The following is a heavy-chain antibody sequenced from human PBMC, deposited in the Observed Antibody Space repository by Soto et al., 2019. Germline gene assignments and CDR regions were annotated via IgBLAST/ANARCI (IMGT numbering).Heavy chain of an antibody. CDR2: IYYSGST. Sequence: SETLSLTCAVSGGSISSSDCYWSWIRQPPGKGLEWIGYIYYSGSTYYNPSLKSRVTISVDTSKNQFSLKLSSVTAADTAVYYCARGPLAGYYYYYGMDVWGQGTTVTVSS. J-gene: IGHJ6*02. CDR3: ARGPLAGYYYYYGMDV. V-gene: IGHV4-30-4*01. CDR1: GGSISSSDCY.